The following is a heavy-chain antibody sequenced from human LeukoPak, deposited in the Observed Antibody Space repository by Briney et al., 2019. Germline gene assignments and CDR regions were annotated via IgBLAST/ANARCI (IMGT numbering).Heavy chain of an antibody. J-gene: IGHJ4*02. V-gene: IGHV3-23*01. Sequence: GGSLRLSCAASGFTFSSYAMSWVRQVPGKGLEWVSVISGSGDNTYYADSVKGRFTISRDNSKNTLYLQMNSLRAEDTAVYYCAKDLGSVVTPPSLDYWGQGTLVTVSS. CDR1: GFTFSSYA. CDR2: ISGSGDNT. CDR3: AKDLGSVVTPPSLDY. D-gene: IGHD4-23*01.